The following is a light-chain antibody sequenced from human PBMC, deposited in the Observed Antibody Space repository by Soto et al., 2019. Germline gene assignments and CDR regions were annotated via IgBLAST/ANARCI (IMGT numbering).Light chain of an antibody. CDR3: QQRSNWPLT. Sequence: EIVLTQSPATLSSSPGERATLSCRASQSISNYLAWYQQKPGQAPRLLIYDASNRATGIPARFSGSGSGTDFTLTISSLEPEDFAVYYCQQRSNWPLTFGGGTKVEMK. V-gene: IGKV3-11*01. CDR1: QSISNY. J-gene: IGKJ4*01. CDR2: DAS.